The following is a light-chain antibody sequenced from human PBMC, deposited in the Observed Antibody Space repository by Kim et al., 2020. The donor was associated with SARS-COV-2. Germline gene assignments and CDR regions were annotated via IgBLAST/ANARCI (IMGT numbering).Light chain of an antibody. J-gene: IGLJ3*02. CDR3: QVWDSSSDHPV. CDR1: NIGSKS. Sequence: SYELTQPPSVSVAPGKTARITCGGNNIGSKSVHWYQQKPGQAPVLVIYYDSDRPSGIPERFSGSNSGNTATLTISRVEAEDEADSYCQVWDSSSDHPVFG. CDR2: YDS. V-gene: IGLV3-21*04.